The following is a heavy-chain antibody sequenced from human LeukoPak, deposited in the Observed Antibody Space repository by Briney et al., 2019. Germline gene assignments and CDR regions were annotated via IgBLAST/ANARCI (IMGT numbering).Heavy chain of an antibody. CDR1: GYTFTAYY. Sequence: GASVKVSCKASGYTFTAYYIHWVRQAPGQGLEWMGWINPNTGGTKYAQKFQGRVTMTRDTSISTVYMGLSRLRSDDTAVYYCARVPHSIAAADNFDYWGQGTLVTVSS. V-gene: IGHV1-2*02. D-gene: IGHD6-13*01. CDR2: INPNTGGT. J-gene: IGHJ4*02. CDR3: ARVPHSIAAADNFDY.